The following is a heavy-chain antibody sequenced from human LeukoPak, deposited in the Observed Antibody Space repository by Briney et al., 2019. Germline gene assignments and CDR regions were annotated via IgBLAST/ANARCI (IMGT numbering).Heavy chain of an antibody. CDR1: GYSISSGYY. J-gene: IGHJ5*02. CDR2: IYHSGST. Sequence: SETLSLTCTVSGYSISSGYYWGWIRQPPGKGLKWIGSIYHSGSTYYNPSLKSRVTISVDTSKNQFSLKLSSVTAADTAVYYCARAVPYSSSWYWFDPWGQGTLVTVSS. D-gene: IGHD6-13*01. V-gene: IGHV4-38-2*02. CDR3: ARAVPYSSSWYWFDP.